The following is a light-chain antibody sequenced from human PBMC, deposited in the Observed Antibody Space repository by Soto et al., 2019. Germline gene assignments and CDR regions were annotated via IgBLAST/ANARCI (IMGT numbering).Light chain of an antibody. V-gene: IGLV2-14*01. CDR1: SDDVGGYAY. CDR3: CSYKSSATPV. CDR2: EVS. J-gene: IGLJ2*01. Sequence: QSALAQPASVSGSPGQTITISCTGTSDDVGGYAYVSWYQQYPGKVPKLVISEVSNRPSGVSHRFSGSRSGNTASLTISGLQDDDEADYHCCSYKSSATPVFGGGTKVTVL.